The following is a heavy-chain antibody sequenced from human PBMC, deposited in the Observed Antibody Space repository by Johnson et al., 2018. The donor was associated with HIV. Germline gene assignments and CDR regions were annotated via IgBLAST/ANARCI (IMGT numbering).Heavy chain of an antibody. CDR1: GFTFSSYG. CDR2: ISYDGINK. CDR3: AREYYYDSSGTPVFDI. Sequence: QVQLVESGGGVVQPGGSLRLSCAASGFTFSSYGMHWVRQAPGKGLEWVAVISYDGINKYYADSVKGRFPISRDNSKNTLYLQMNSLRAEDTAVYYCAREYYYDSSGTPVFDIWGQGTMVTVSS. J-gene: IGHJ3*02. D-gene: IGHD3-22*01. V-gene: IGHV3-30*19.